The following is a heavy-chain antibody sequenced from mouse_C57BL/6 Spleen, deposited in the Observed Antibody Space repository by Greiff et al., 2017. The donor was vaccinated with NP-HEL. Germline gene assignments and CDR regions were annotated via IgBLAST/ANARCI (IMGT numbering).Heavy chain of an antibody. CDR1: GYTFTSYT. D-gene: IGHD1-1*01. CDR3: ARSDTTVVDY. J-gene: IGHJ2*01. CDR2: INPSSGYT. Sequence: VKLMESGAELARPGASVKMSCKASGYTFTSYTMHWVKQRPGQGLEWIGYINPSSGYTKYNQKFKDKATLTADKSSSTAYMQLSSLTSEDSAVYYCARSDTTVVDYWGQGTTLTVSS. V-gene: IGHV1-4*01.